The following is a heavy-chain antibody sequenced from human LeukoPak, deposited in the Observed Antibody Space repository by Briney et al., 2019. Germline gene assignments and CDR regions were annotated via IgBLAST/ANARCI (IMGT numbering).Heavy chain of an antibody. J-gene: IGHJ4*02. V-gene: IGHV3-30-3*01. CDR1: GFTFSDYY. Sequence: PGGSLRLSCAASGFTFSDYYMNWIRQAPGKGLEWVAVISYDGSNKYYADSVKGRFTIFRDNSKNTLYLQMNSLRAEDTAVYYCARDPQWLGLFDYWGQGTLVTVSS. CDR3: ARDPQWLGLFDY. CDR2: ISYDGSNK. D-gene: IGHD6-19*01.